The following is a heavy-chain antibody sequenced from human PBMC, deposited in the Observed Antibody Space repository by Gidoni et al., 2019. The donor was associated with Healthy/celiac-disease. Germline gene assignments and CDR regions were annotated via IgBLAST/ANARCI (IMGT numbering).Heavy chain of an antibody. CDR3: ARDRGYCSSTSCYIEGMDV. J-gene: IGHJ6*02. Sequence: QVQLVQSGAEVKKPGASVKVSCKASGYTVTSCGISWVRQAPGQGLEWMGWIGAYNGTTNYAQTLQDRVTLTTDTSTSTAYMELRSLRSDDTAVYYCARDRGYCSSTSCYIEGMDVWGQGTTVTVSS. CDR2: IGAYNGTT. V-gene: IGHV1-18*01. CDR1: GYTVTSCG. D-gene: IGHD2-2*02.